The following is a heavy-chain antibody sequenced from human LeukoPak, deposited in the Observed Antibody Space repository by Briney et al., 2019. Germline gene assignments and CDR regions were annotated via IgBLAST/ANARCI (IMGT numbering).Heavy chain of an antibody. CDR1: GFTVSSNY. CDR3: ARDRGDLGNYGDY. D-gene: IGHD5-24*01. J-gene: IGHJ4*02. CDR2: IYSGGST. V-gene: IGHV3-53*01. Sequence: GGSLRLSCAASGFTVSSNYMSWVRQAPGKGLEWVSVIYSGGSTYYADSVKGRFIISRDNSKNTLYLQMNSLRAEDTAVYYCARDRGDLGNYGDYWGQGTLVTVSS.